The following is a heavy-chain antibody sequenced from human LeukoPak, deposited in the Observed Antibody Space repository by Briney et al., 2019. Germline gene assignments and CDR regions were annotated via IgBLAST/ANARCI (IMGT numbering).Heavy chain of an antibody. V-gene: IGHV4-34*01. D-gene: IGHD3-10*01. CDR3: ARGRRGPGPGYYYAPGFDY. CDR1: GGSFSGYN. Sequence: SETLSLTCAVYGGSFSGYNWCWIRDRPRKGLEWVGEIYLSGSTNYNPSPKSRVTISVDASKNEFSLKLSSVTAADTAVYYCARGRRGPGPGYYYAPGFDYWGQGTLVTVSS. CDR2: IYLSGST. J-gene: IGHJ4*02.